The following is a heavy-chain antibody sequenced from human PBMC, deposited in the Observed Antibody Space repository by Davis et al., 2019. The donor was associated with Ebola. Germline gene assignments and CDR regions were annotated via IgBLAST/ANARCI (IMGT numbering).Heavy chain of an antibody. CDR3: ARERPRDYYYYYGLDV. J-gene: IGHJ6*02. Sequence: AASVTVSCKASGYTFTSYGISWVRQAPGQGLEWMGWISAYNGNTHHAQKFQDRVTMTTDTSTSTAYMELRSLTSNDTAVYYCARERPRDYYYYYGLDVWGQGTTVSVSS. V-gene: IGHV1-18*01. D-gene: IGHD5-24*01. CDR1: GYTFTSYG. CDR2: ISAYNGNT.